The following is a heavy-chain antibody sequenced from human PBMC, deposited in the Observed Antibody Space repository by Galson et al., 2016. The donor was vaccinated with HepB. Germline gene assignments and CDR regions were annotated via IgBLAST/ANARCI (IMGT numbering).Heavy chain of an antibody. CDR1: GFTFSDYY. CDR2: ISESSAYT. CDR3: ARRVRVSGYNYGHDY. Sequence: SLRLSCAASGFTFSDYYMSWIRQAPGKGLEWVSYISESSAYTNYADSVKGRFIISRDNAKNSLYLQMNSLRAEDTAVYYCARRVRVSGYNYGHDYWGQGTLVTVSS. D-gene: IGHD5-18*01. J-gene: IGHJ4*02. V-gene: IGHV3-11*06.